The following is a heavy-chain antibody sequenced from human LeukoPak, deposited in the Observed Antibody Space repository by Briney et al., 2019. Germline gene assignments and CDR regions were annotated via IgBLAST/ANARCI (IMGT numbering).Heavy chain of an antibody. D-gene: IGHD6-13*01. CDR3: ARGPLIAAAGTFWLGY. J-gene: IGHJ4*02. V-gene: IGHV1-2*06. Sequence: GASVKVSCKASGYTFTGYYMHWVRQAPGQGVEWMGRINPNSGGTNYAQKFQGRVTMTRDTSISTDYMELSRLRSDDTAVYYCARGPLIAAAGTFWLGYWGQGTLVTVSS. CDR1: GYTFTGYY. CDR2: INPNSGGT.